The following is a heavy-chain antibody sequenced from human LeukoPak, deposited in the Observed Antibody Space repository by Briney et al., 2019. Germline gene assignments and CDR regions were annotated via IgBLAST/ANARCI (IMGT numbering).Heavy chain of an antibody. D-gene: IGHD6-19*01. J-gene: IGHJ4*02. CDR1: GFTFSSYW. CDR3: ARDEPGIAVDVGVY. V-gene: IGHV3-74*01. Sequence: PGGSLRLSCAVSGFTFSSYWMYWVRQAPEKGLVWVSRLNGDGDYTNYEDSVRGRFTISRDNAKNSLYLQMNSLRAEDTAVYYCARDEPGIAVDVGVYWGQGTLVTVSS. CDR2: LNGDGDYT.